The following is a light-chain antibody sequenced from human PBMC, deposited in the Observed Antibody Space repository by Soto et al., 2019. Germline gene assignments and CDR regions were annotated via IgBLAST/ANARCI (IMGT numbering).Light chain of an antibody. CDR3: QQYNNFWT. Sequence: EIVMTQSPATLSVSPGERATLSCRASQSVSSNLAWYQQKPGHAPRLLIYGASTRATGIPARFSGSGSGTEFTLTISSLQSEDFAVYYCQQYNNFWTFGQGTKVEIK. CDR1: QSVSSN. CDR2: GAS. V-gene: IGKV3-15*01. J-gene: IGKJ1*01.